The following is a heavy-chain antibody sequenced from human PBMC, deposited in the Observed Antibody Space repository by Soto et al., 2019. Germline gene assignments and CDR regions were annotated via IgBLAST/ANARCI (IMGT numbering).Heavy chain of an antibody. Sequence: QVQLQESGPGLVKPSGTLSLTCAVSGDSMRSNNWWSWVRQPPGKGLEWIGEIYHSGTTNYNPSLKSRLTISVDKSKNQFSLRLNSVTAADTAFYYCARGGYDSSGYYFRLDYWGQGTLVTVSS. CDR2: IYHSGTT. D-gene: IGHD3-22*01. CDR1: GDSMRSNNW. J-gene: IGHJ4*02. V-gene: IGHV4-4*02. CDR3: ARGGYDSSGYYFRLDY.